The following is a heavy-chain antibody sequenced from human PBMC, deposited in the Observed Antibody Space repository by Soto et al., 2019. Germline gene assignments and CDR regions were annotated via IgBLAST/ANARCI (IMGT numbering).Heavy chain of an antibody. J-gene: IGHJ5*02. Sequence: PSETLSLTCTVSGGSISSGGYYWSWIRQHPGKGLEWIGYIYYSGSTYYNPSLKSRVTISVDTSKNQFSLKLSSVTAADTAVYYCASARDLDSGYWPSWFDPWGQGTLVPVSS. CDR1: GGSISSGGYY. D-gene: IGHD5-12*01. V-gene: IGHV4-31*03. CDR2: IYYSGST. CDR3: ASARDLDSGYWPSWFDP.